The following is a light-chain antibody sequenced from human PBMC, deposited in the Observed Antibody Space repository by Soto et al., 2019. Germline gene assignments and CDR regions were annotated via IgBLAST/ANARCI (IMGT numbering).Light chain of an antibody. CDR1: QSISSW. J-gene: IGKJ2*01. CDR2: KSS. CDR3: QQYNIWYT. Sequence: DIQMTQSPSTLSASVGDRVTITCRASQSISSWLAWYQQKPGKAPKLLIYKSSSLDSGVPSRFSGSGSGTEFTLTISSLQPDDFATYYCQQYNIWYTFGQGTKLEIK. V-gene: IGKV1-5*03.